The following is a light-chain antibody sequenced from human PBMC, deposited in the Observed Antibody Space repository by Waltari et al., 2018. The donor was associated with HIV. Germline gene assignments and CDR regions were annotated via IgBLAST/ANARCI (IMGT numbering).Light chain of an antibody. CDR1: SRDVGSYNF. J-gene: IGLJ2*01. Sequence: QSALTQPPSASGSPGQSVTISCTGTSRDVGSYNFVSWYKQHPGKAPKLLIFEVSKRPSGVPDRFSGAKSGNTASLTVSWLQPEDEADYDCSSYAGSNNLRFGGGTKLTVL. V-gene: IGLV2-8*01. CDR2: EVS. CDR3: SSYAGSNNLR.